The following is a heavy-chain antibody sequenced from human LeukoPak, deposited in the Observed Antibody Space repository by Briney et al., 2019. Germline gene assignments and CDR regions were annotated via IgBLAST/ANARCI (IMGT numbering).Heavy chain of an antibody. CDR3: ARDSPYEYGDYPAEMDY. CDR1: GFTFSSYE. J-gene: IGHJ4*02. Sequence: GGSLRLSCAASGFTFSSYEMNWVRQAPGKGREWGSYISSSCSTIYYAVSVRGRFTISKDNAKNSLYLQMNSLRAEDRAVYYCARDSPYEYGDYPAEMDYWGKGTLVTVSS. CDR2: ISSSCSTI. V-gene: IGHV3-48*03. D-gene: IGHD4-17*01.